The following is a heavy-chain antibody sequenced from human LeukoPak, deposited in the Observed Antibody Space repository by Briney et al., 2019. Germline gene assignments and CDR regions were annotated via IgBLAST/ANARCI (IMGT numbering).Heavy chain of an antibody. J-gene: IGHJ4*02. CDR3: ARDRDHYDSSGYQHYFDY. Sequence: SETLSLTCTVSGGSINSYYWSWVRQPPGKGLEWIGYIYYSGSTNYNPSLKSRVTISVDTSKSQFSLKLSSVTAADTAVYYCARDRDHYDSSGYQHYFDYWGQGTLVTVSS. CDR1: GGSINSYY. V-gene: IGHV4-59*01. CDR2: IYYSGST. D-gene: IGHD3-22*01.